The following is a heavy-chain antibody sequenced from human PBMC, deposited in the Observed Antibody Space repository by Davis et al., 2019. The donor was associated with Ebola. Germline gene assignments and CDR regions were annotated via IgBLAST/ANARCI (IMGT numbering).Heavy chain of an antibody. V-gene: IGHV3-30*02. J-gene: IGHJ6*02. CDR2: IWYDGSNK. D-gene: IGHD6-13*01. CDR3: AKDVGYSSSWDSLTGHYGMDV. Sequence: GESLKISCAASGFTFSSYGMHWVRQAPGKGLEWVAVIWYDGSNKYYADSVKGRFTISRDNSKNTLYLQMNSLRAEDTAVYYCAKDVGYSSSWDSLTGHYGMDVWGQGTTVTVSS. CDR1: GFTFSSYG.